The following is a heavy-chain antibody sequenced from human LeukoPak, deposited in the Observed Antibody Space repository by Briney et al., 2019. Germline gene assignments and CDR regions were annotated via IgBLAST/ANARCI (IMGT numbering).Heavy chain of an antibody. J-gene: IGHJ4*02. D-gene: IGHD2-15*01. CDR3: ARVDSGGSSPPFDY. V-gene: IGHV4-31*03. CDR1: GGSISSGGYY. CDR2: IYYSGST. Sequence: SETLSLTCTVSGGSISSGGYYWSRIRQHPGKGLEWIGYIYYSGSTYYNPSLKSRVTISVDTSKNQFSLKLSSVTAADTAVYYCARVDSGGSSPPFDYWGQGTLVTVSS.